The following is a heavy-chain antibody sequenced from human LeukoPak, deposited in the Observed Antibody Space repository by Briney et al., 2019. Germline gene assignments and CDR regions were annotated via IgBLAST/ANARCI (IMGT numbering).Heavy chain of an antibody. D-gene: IGHD5-18*01. Sequence: PSETLSLTCTVSGGSISSYYWGWIRQPPGKGLEWIGSIYYSGSTYYNPSLKSRVTISVDTSKNQFSLKLSSVTAADTAVYYCARPRGYSYAFFDYWGQGTLVTVSS. CDR2: IYYSGST. CDR1: GGSISSYY. V-gene: IGHV4-39*01. J-gene: IGHJ4*02. CDR3: ARPRGYSYAFFDY.